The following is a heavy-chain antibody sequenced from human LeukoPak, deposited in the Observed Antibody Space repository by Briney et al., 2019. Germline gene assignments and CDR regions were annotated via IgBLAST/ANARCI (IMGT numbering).Heavy chain of an antibody. CDR2: IIPIFGTA. J-gene: IGHJ6*02. Sequence: GASVKVSCKASGGTFSSYAISWVRQAPGQGLEWMGGIIPIFGTANYAQKFQGRVTITADESTSTAYMELSSLRSEDTAVYYCASPQKVAGYYYYYGMDVWGQGTLVTVSS. CDR1: GGTFSSYA. CDR3: ASPQKVAGYYYYYGMDV. V-gene: IGHV1-69*13. D-gene: IGHD6-19*01.